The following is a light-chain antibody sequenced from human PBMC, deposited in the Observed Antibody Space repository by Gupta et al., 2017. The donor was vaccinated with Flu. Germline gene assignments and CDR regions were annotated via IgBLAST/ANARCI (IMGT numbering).Light chain of an antibody. CDR3: CSYAGNYTLV. CDR2: DVG. CDR1: GSDVGGYNY. V-gene: IGLV2-11*01. J-gene: IGLJ2*01. Sequence: QSALTQPRSVSGSPGQSVTISCTGTGSDVGGYNYVSWYQRHPGKAPKLMIYDVGKRPSGVPDRFSGSKSGNTASLTISGLQAEDEADYYCCSYAGNYTLVFGGGTELTVL.